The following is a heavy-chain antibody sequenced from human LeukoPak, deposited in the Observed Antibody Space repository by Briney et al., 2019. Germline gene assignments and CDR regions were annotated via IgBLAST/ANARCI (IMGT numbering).Heavy chain of an antibody. V-gene: IGHV4-38-2*02. Sequence: SETLSLTCTVSGYSISSGYYWGWIRQPPGKRLEWIGSIYHSGSTYYNPSLKSRDTISVETSKNQLSLTLSSVTAADTAVYYCARHEDIVVVPAVDYWGQGTLVTVSS. J-gene: IGHJ4*02. CDR2: IYHSGST. D-gene: IGHD2-2*01. CDR3: ARHEDIVVVPAVDY. CDR1: GYSISSGYY.